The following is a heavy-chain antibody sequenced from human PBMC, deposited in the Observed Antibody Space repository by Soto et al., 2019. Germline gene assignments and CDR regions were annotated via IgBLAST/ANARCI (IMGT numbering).Heavy chain of an antibody. Sequence: SVKVSCKASGGTFSSYAISWVRQAPGQGLEWMGGTIPIFGTANYAQKFQGRVTITADESTSTAYMELSSLRSEDTAVYYCARDRRSIAAAGRFDPWGQGTLVTVSS. V-gene: IGHV1-69*13. CDR3: ARDRRSIAAAGRFDP. CDR2: TIPIFGTA. J-gene: IGHJ5*02. CDR1: GGTFSSYA. D-gene: IGHD6-13*01.